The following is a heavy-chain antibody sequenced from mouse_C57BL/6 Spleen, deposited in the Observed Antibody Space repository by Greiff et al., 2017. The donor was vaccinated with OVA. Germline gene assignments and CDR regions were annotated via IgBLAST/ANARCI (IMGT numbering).Heavy chain of an antibody. Sequence: EVQVVESGGGLVKPGGSLKLSCAASGFTFSSYAMSWVRQTPEKRLEWVATISPGGSYTYYPDNVKGRFTISRDNAKNNLYLQMSHLKSEDTAMYYCATVVAPFYAMDYWGQGTSVTVSS. CDR2: ISPGGSYT. J-gene: IGHJ4*01. CDR1: GFTFSSYA. CDR3: ATVVAPFYAMDY. V-gene: IGHV5-4*01. D-gene: IGHD1-1*01.